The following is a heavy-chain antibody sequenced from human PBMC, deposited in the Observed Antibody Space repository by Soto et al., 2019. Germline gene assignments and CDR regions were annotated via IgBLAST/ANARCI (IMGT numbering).Heavy chain of an antibody. V-gene: IGHV3-21*01. CDR1: GFTFSSYS. Sequence: GGSLRLSCAASGFTFSSYSMNWVRQAPGKGLEWVSSISSSSSYIYYADSVKGRFTISRDNAKNSLYLQMNSLRAEDTAVYYCAREDCSSTSCYVSAAFDIWGQGTMVTVSS. J-gene: IGHJ3*02. D-gene: IGHD2-2*01. CDR2: ISSSSSYI. CDR3: AREDCSSTSCYVSAAFDI.